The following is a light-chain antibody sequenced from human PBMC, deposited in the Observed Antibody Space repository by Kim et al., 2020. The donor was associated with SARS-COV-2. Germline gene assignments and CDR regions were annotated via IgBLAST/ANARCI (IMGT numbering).Light chain of an antibody. CDR1: QNIGTT. V-gene: IGKV3-15*01. CDR3: QQYDKWPPIT. CDR2: AAS. Sequence: PPLQTAALSCRARQNIGTTLAWSQQKPGQSPRLLIYAASTRASGVTDRFYGSGSGTEFTLIIGDLQSDDFAVYYCQQYDKWPPITFGQGTRLEIK. J-gene: IGKJ5*01.